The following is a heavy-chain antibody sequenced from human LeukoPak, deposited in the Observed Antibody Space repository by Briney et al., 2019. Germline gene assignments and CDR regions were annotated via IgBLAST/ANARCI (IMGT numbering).Heavy chain of an antibody. CDR1: GFTFSSYW. CDR3: ARIMTSVYYYYMDV. J-gene: IGHJ6*03. D-gene: IGHD3-16*01. CDR2: INHSGST. Sequence: GSLRLSCAASGFTFSSYWMSWVRQAPGKGLEWIGEINHSGSTNYNPSLKSRVTISVDTSKNQFSLKLSSVTAADTAVYYCARIMTSVYYYYMDVWGKGTTVTVSS. V-gene: IGHV4-34*01.